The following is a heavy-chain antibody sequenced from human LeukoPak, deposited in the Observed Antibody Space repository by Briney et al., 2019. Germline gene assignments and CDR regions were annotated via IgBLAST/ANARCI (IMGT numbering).Heavy chain of an antibody. Sequence: PSETLSLTCAVSGGSISSGGYSWSWIRQPPGKGLEWIGYIYHSGSTYCNPSLKSRVTISVDRSKNQFSLKLSSVTAADTAVYYCARGGGDSFDYWGQGTLVTVSS. V-gene: IGHV4-30-2*01. J-gene: IGHJ4*02. D-gene: IGHD4-17*01. CDR3: ARGGGDSFDY. CDR2: IYHSGST. CDR1: GGSISSGGYS.